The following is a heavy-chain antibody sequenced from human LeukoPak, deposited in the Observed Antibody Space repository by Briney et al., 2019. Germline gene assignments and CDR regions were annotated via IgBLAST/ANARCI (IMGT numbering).Heavy chain of an antibody. J-gene: IGHJ4*02. CDR3: ARDLTDSSSWY. D-gene: IGHD6-13*01. V-gene: IGHV4-59*12. Sequence: SETLSLTCTVSGGSISSDYWSWIRQPPGKGREWIGYIYYSGSTYYNPSLKSRVTISVDTSKNQFSLKLSSVTAADTAVYYGARDLTDSSSWYWGQGTLVTVSS. CDR2: IYYSGST. CDR1: GGSISSDY.